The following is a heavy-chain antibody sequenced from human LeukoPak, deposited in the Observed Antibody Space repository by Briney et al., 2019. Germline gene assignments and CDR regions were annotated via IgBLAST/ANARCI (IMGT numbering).Heavy chain of an antibody. CDR3: ARDWKGLYYYGSGSFDAFDI. Sequence: SSETLSLTCTVSDGSISSYDWSWIRQPAGKGLEWIGRIYTSGSPTYNPSLKSRVTMSLGTSKNQFSLKLSSVTAADTAVYYCARDWKGLYYYGSGSFDAFDIWGQGTMVTVSS. V-gene: IGHV4-4*07. D-gene: IGHD3-10*01. CDR2: IYTSGSP. CDR1: DGSISSYD. J-gene: IGHJ3*02.